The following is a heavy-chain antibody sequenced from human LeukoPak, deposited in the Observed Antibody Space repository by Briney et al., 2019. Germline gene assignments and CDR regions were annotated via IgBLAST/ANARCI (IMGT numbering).Heavy chain of an antibody. CDR1: GGSIISYY. Sequence: SETLSLTCTVSGGSIISYYWSWIRQSPGKGLEWIGYIYYSGITNYNPSLKSRVTISVDTSKNQFSLKLSSVTAADTAVYYCARDALEMATIIALDAFDIWGQGTMVTVSS. CDR3: ARDALEMATIIALDAFDI. V-gene: IGHV4-59*12. CDR2: IYYSGIT. D-gene: IGHD5-24*01. J-gene: IGHJ3*02.